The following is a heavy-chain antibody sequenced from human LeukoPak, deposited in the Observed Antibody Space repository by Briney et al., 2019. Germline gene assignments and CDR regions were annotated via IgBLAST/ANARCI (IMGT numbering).Heavy chain of an antibody. Sequence: PGGSLRLSCAASGFTVSSNYMSWVRQAPGKGLEWVSIIYSGGSTFYADSVKGRFTISRDNSKNTLYLQMNSLRAEDTAVYYCAKDTLSIAAAGYSDYWGQGTLVTVSS. D-gene: IGHD6-13*01. CDR2: IYSGGST. CDR1: GFTVSSNY. V-gene: IGHV3-53*01. CDR3: AKDTLSIAAAGYSDY. J-gene: IGHJ4*02.